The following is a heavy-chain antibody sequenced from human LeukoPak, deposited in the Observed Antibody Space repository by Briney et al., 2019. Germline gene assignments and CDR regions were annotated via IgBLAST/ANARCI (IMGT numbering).Heavy chain of an antibody. Sequence: ASVRVSCKASEYTFSDHYMFWLRQAPGQGLEWMGWINPNSGGTNYAQKFQGRVTMTRDTSISTAYMELSRLRSDDTAVYYCARGLWLVRGFHFDPWGQGTLVTVSS. V-gene: IGHV1-2*02. J-gene: IGHJ5*02. CDR1: EYTFSDHY. CDR3: ARGLWLVRGFHFDP. CDR2: INPNSGGT. D-gene: IGHD6-19*01.